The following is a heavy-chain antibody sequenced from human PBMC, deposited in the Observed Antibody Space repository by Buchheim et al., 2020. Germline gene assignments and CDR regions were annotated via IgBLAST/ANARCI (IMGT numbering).Heavy chain of an antibody. CDR1: GFTFSDHY. D-gene: IGHD2-2*01. V-gene: IGHV3-72*01. Sequence: EVQLVESGGGLVQPGGSLRLSCAASGFTFSDHYMDWVRQAPGKGLEWVGRTRNKANSYTTEYAASVKGRFTISRDDSKNSLYLQMNSLKTEDTAVYYCARTRVVPAASGYYYYYYGMDVWGQGTT. J-gene: IGHJ6*02. CDR2: TRNKANSYTT. CDR3: ARTRVVPAASGYYYYYYGMDV.